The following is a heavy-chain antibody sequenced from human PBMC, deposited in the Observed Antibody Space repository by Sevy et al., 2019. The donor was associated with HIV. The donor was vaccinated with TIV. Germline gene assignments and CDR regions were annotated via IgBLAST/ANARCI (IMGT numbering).Heavy chain of an antibody. V-gene: IGHV3-7*04. D-gene: IGHD3-10*01. CDR2: ISPEGSRI. CDR1: GFGFSGTW. J-gene: IGHJ4*02. CDR3: AKDRGWKTFDY. Sequence: GSLRLSCAASGFGFSGTWMNWVRQAPGKGLEWVAIISPEGSRIDDADSVKGRLIISRDNANSSVSLQMNSLRVEDMGVYYCAKDRGWKTFDYWGQGALVTVSS.